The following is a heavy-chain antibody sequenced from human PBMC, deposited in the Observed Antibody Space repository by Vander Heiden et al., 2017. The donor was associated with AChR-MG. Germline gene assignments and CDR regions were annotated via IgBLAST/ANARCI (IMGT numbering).Heavy chain of an antibody. Sequence: QVQLVESGGGLVKPGGSLRLSCAASGFTFRDYYMSWIRQAPGKGLEWVSYISSSGSTIYYADSVKGRFTISRDNAKNSLYLQMNRLRAEDTAVYYCARVRRASLLWQLVDYWVRVSLVTVSS. J-gene: IGHJ4*01. CDR2: ISSSGSTI. CDR1: GFTFRDYY. V-gene: IGHV3-11*01. D-gene: IGHD6-6*01. CDR3: ARVRRASLLWQLVDY.